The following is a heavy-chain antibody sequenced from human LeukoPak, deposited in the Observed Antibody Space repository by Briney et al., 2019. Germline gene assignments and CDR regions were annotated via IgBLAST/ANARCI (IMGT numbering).Heavy chain of an antibody. CDR1: SVTMSSYY. Sequence: SETLSLTCTISSVTMSSYYWSWVRQPPGKGLEWIGYIYYSGSTNYNPSLKSRVTITVDNSKNQFSLKLSSVTAADTAVYYCAREGGSSVYYDYWGQGTLVTVSS. D-gene: IGHD3-22*01. CDR3: AREGGSSVYYDY. J-gene: IGHJ4*02. V-gene: IGHV4-59*12. CDR2: IYYSGST.